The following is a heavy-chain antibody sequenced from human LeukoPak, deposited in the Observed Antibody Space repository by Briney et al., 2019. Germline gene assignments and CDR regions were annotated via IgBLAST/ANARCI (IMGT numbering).Heavy chain of an antibody. CDR2: LYHPDST. CDR1: GYPIKNAYY. CDR3: ARQYDSYFYYYLDV. V-gene: IGHV4-38-2*01. Sequence: PSETLSLTCAVSGYPIKNAYYWVWIRQPPGKGLEWIGSLYHPDSTYYNPSLKSRVTMSVDTSRNQFSLKMSFVTAADKAVYYCARQYDSYFYYYLDVWGTGTTVTVSS. D-gene: IGHD3-3*01. J-gene: IGHJ6*03.